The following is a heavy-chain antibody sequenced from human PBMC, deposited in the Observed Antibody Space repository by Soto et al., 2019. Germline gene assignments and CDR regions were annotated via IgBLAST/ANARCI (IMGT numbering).Heavy chain of an antibody. CDR1: GFTFSDYY. CDR3: ARTNRPTYYYDSSGYCYFDY. J-gene: IGHJ4*02. V-gene: IGHV3-11*01. CDR2: ISSSGSTI. D-gene: IGHD3-22*01. Sequence: GGSLRLSCAASGFTFSDYYMSWIRQAPGKGLEWVSYISSSGSTIYYADSVKGRFTIPRDNAKNSLYLQMNSLRAEDTAVYYCARTNRPTYYYDSSGYCYFDYWGQGTLVTVSS.